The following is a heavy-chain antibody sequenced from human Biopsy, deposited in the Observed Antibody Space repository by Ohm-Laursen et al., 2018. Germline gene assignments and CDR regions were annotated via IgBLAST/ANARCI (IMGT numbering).Heavy chain of an antibody. D-gene: IGHD3-9*01. Sequence: GASVKVSCNASGYTFAGYYLHWVRQAPGHGLEWMGWINPNRGNANYAQSFQGRLTVTRDTSISTAYMELTSLTFDDTAIYYCARVPAYPSIDGYYGLDLWGQGTTVIVSS. J-gene: IGHJ6*02. CDR3: ARVPAYPSIDGYYGLDL. CDR2: INPNRGNA. CDR1: GYTFAGYY. V-gene: IGHV1-2*02.